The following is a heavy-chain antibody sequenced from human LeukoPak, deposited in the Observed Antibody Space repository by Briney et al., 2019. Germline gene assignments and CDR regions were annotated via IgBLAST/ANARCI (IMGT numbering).Heavy chain of an antibody. D-gene: IGHD6-13*01. J-gene: IGHJ4*02. Sequence: PSETLSHTCSVCGGSISSYYGSWIRQPPGKGLEWIGYIYYSGSTNYNPSLKSRVTISVDTSKNQFSLKLSSVTAADTAVYYCARNGVDQQLIYFAYGGQGPLSPSPQ. CDR3: ARNGVDQQLIYFAY. V-gene: IGHV4-59*01. CDR2: IYYSGST. CDR1: GGSISSYY.